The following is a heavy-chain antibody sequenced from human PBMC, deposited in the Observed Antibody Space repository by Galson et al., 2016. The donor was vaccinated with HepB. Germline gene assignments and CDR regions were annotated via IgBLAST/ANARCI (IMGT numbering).Heavy chain of an antibody. CDR3: ARDYGDYFTDY. CDR2: VYSSGST. Sequence: ETLSLTCAVSGDSISKSTSYWGWIRQSPAKGLEWIGGVYSSGSTYWNPSFRNRLTLSVDTSTNHFSLKLSSVTAADTAVYYSARDYGDYFTDYWGQGTLVTVSS. V-gene: IGHV4-39*02. D-gene: IGHD4-17*01. CDR1: GDSISKSTSY. J-gene: IGHJ4*02.